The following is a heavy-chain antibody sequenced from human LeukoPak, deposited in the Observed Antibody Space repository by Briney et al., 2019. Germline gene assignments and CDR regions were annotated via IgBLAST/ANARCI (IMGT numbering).Heavy chain of an antibody. CDR3: ARSLTIFGVVIPSFDY. CDR2: ISSSSGYI. D-gene: IGHD3-3*01. Sequence: GGSLRLSCAASGFSFSSYTMNWVRQAPEKGVEWVSSISSSSGYIYYTDSVKGRFTISRDNAKNSLYLQMNSLRAEDTAVYYCARSLTIFGVVIPSFDYWGQGTLVTISS. CDR1: GFSFSSYT. V-gene: IGHV3-21*01. J-gene: IGHJ4*02.